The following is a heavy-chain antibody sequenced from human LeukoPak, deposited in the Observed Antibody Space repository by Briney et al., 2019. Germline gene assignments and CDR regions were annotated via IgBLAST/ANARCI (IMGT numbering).Heavy chain of an antibody. D-gene: IGHD2-2*01. CDR1: GYTFTGYH. V-gene: IGHV1-2*06. J-gene: IGHJ4*02. Sequence: AASVKVSCKASGYTFTGYHMHWVRQAPGHGLEWMGRINPNSGDTNYAQKFQGRVAMTRDTSISTAFMELTRLRSDDTAVYYCARDYCSSTSCLFDYWGQGTLVTVSS. CDR2: INPNSGDT. CDR3: ARDYCSSTSCLFDY.